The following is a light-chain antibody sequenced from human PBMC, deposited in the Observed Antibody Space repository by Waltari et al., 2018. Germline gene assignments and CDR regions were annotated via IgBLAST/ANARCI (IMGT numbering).Light chain of an antibody. CDR1: STDVGNYNL. CDR2: EDT. CDR3: CSYAGSRTWV. J-gene: IGLJ3*02. V-gene: IGLV2-23*01. Sequence: QSALTQPASVSGSPGQSITISCPGTSTDVGNYNLFSWYQQHPGNVPKLMIYEDTKRPSGVSDRFSGSKSGNTASLTISGLQAEDEADYYCCSYAGSRTWVFGGGTELTVL.